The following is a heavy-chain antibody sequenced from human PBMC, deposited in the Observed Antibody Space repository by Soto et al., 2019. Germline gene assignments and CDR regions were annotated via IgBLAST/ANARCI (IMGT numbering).Heavy chain of an antibody. V-gene: IGHV4-59*01. CDR1: GGSISSYY. CDR2: IYYSGST. CDR3: ARFNHFDY. Sequence: SETLSLTCTVSGGSISSYYRSWIRQPPGKGLEWIGYIYYSGSTNYNPSLKSRVTISVDTSKNQFSLKLTSVTAADTAVYFCARFNHFDYWGQGTLVTVSS. J-gene: IGHJ4*02.